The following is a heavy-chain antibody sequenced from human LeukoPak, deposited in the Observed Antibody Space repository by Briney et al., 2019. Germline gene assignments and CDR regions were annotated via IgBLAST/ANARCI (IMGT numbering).Heavy chain of an antibody. D-gene: IGHD3-22*01. V-gene: IGHV3-7*04. J-gene: IGHJ4*02. Sequence: GGSLRLSCTDSGFTFSSFWMNWVRQAPGKGLEWVANIKPDGSEKYYVDSVKGRFTISRDNAKNSVYLQMNSLRAEDTAVYYCARVDYYDSSGRDYWGQGTLVTVSS. CDR2: IKPDGSEK. CDR1: GFTFSSFW. CDR3: ARVDYYDSSGRDY.